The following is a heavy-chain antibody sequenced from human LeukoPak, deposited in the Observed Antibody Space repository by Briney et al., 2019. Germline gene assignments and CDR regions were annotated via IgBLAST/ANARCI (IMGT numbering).Heavy chain of an antibody. CDR2: INHSGST. CDR1: GGSFSGYY. J-gene: IGHJ6*02. V-gene: IGHV4-34*01. CDR3: AINPAAGYYYYYGMDV. Sequence: PSETLSLTCAVYGGSFSGYYWSWIRQPPGKGLEWIGEINHSGSTNYNPSLKSRVTISVDTSKNQFSLKLSSVTAADTAVYYCAINPAAGYYYYYGMDVWGQGTTVTVS.